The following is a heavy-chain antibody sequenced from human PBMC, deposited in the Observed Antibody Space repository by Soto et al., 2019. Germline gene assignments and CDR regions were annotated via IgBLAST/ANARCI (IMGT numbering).Heavy chain of an antibody. V-gene: IGHV4-34*01. D-gene: IGHD5-12*01. CDR1: GGSFSGYY. CDR2: INHSGST. CDR3: ARGGVATSLHGFYYFDY. J-gene: IGHJ4*02. Sequence: SETLSLTCAVYGGSFSGYYWSWIRQPPGKGLEWIGEINHSGSTNYNPSLKSRVTISVDTSKNQFSLKLSSVTAADTAVYYCARGGVATSLHGFYYFDYWGQGTLVTVSS.